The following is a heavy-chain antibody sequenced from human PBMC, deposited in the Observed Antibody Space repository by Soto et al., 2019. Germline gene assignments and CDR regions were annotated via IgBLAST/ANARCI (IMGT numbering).Heavy chain of an antibody. CDR3: AAGEASSRNLAPYSLDF. V-gene: IGHV4-59*01. D-gene: IGHD6-13*01. CDR2: IHYSGATSFFP. Sequence: SETLSLTCTVSGGSMRNYFWTWIRQPPGKGLEWIGYIHYSGATSFFPSYNPSLRGRVTISEDTSKNQFSLKLLSVTTADTAVYFCAAGEASSRNLAPYSLDFWGQGPLVTVSS. J-gene: IGHJ4*02. CDR1: GGSMRNYF.